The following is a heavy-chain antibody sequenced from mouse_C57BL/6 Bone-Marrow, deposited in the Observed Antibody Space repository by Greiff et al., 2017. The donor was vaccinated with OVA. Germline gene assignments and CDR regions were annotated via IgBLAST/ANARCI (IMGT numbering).Heavy chain of an antibody. J-gene: IGHJ3*01. CDR2: ISYDGSN. Sequence: EVKLQESGPGLVKPSQSLSLTCSVTGYSITSGYYWNWIRQFPGNKLEWMGYISYDGSNNYNPSLKNRISITRDTSKNQFFLKLNSVTTEDTATYYCARVPSNWDGGWFAYWGQGTLVTVSA. CDR1: GYSITSGYY. V-gene: IGHV3-6*01. CDR3: ARVPSNWDGGWFAY. D-gene: IGHD4-1*01.